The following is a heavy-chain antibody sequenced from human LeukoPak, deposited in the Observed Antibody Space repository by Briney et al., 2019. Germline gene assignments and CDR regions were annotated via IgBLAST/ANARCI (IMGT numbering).Heavy chain of an antibody. D-gene: IGHD3-10*01. CDR1: GFTFSSYW. CDR2: IKQDGSEK. V-gene: IGHV3-7*01. Sequence: PGGSLRLSCAASGFTFSSYWMSRVRQAPGKGLEWVANIKQDGSEKYYVDSVKGRFTISRDNAKNSLYLQMNSLRAEGTAVYYCARLVLLWFGELDYWGQGTLVTVSS. J-gene: IGHJ4*02. CDR3: ARLVLLWFGELDY.